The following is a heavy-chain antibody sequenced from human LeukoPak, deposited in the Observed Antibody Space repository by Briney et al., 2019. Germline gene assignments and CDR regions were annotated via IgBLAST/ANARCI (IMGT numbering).Heavy chain of an antibody. D-gene: IGHD3-3*01. CDR2: ISAYNGNT. CDR1: GYTFTSYG. V-gene: IGHV1-18*01. CDR3: AREKYYDFWSGIIILAADYYYGMDV. J-gene: IGHJ6*02. Sequence: ASVKVSCKASGYTFTSYGISWVRQAPGQGLEWMGWISAYNGNTNYAQKLQGRVTMTTDTSTSTAYMELRSLRSDDTAVYYCAREKYYDFWSGIIILAADYYYGMDVWGQGTTVTVSS.